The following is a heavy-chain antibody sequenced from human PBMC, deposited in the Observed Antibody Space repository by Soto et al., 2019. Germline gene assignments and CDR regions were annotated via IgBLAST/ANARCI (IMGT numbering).Heavy chain of an antibody. Sequence: EVQLLESGGGLAQSGESLTLSCAASGFMFSGYAMSWVRQAPGKGLEWVSAVSNSGTSTSYADSVKGRFTISRDNSKNTLYLQMSSLGAEDTALYYCVKDLTASGWFDPWGQGTLVIVSS. CDR2: VSNSGTST. V-gene: IGHV3-23*01. CDR1: GFMFSGYA. J-gene: IGHJ5*02. CDR3: VKDLTASGWFDP. D-gene: IGHD2-15*01.